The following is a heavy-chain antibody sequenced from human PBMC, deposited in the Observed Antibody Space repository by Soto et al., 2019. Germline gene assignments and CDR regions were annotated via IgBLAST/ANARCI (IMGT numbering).Heavy chain of an antibody. J-gene: IGHJ6*02. V-gene: IGHV3-23*01. D-gene: IGHD3-10*01. CDR1: GFSFSSYA. CDR2: TSGSGGSA. Sequence: EVQLLQSGGGLVQPGMSLRLSCVASGFSFSSYAMSWVRQAPGKGLEWVSSTSGSGGSAYYADSVKGRFTIARDNSKNTVHLEVSSLRAEDTAVYYCAKGGGLRNQLLYGYYFHGMDVWGQGTTVTVSS. CDR3: AKGGGLRNQLLYGYYFHGMDV.